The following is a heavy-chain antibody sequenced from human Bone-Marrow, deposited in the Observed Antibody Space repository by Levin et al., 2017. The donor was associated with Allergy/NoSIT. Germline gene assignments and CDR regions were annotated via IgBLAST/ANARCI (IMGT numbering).Heavy chain of an antibody. CDR3: ARVGYGDYLEY. CDR2: TSHDGGIT. D-gene: IGHD4-17*01. Sequence: PGESLKISCAGSGYTFGNYAMHWVRQAPGKGLDWVAVTSHDGGITNYADSVKGRFTVSRDNSKSTLYLQMNGLRSEDTAVYYCARVGYGDYLEYWGRGTLVTVSS. V-gene: IGHV3-30-3*01. CDR1: GYTFGNYA. J-gene: IGHJ4*02.